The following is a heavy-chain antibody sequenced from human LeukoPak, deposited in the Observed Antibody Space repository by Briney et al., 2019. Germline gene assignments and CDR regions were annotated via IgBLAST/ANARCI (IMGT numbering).Heavy chain of an antibody. CDR2: IRYDGSNK. CDR3: ARGYSYGYRIDY. CDR1: GFTFSSYG. D-gene: IGHD5-18*01. J-gene: IGHJ4*02. V-gene: IGHV3-30*02. Sequence: PGGSLRLSCAASGFTFSSYGMHWVRQAPGKGLEWVAFIRYDGSNKYYADSVKGRFTISRDNSKNTLYLQMNSLRAEDTAVYYCARGYSYGYRIDYWGQGTLVTASS.